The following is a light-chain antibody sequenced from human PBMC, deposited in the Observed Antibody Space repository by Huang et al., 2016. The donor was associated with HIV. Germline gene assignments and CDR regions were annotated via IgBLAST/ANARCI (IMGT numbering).Light chain of an antibody. J-gene: IGKJ2*01. Sequence: EIVMIQSPVTLSVSPGDRVTLSCRASQSVGTKLAWYQHKPGQAPRLLVHGAATRATGTAARFSGSGSGTEFTLTISSLQSEDFAIYYCQHYNDWPATFGRGTKLEI. V-gene: IGKV3-15*01. CDR3: QHYNDWPAT. CDR1: QSVGTK. CDR2: GAA.